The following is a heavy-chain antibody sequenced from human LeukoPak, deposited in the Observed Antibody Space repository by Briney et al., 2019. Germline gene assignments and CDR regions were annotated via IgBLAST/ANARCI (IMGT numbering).Heavy chain of an antibody. V-gene: IGHV4-39*07. CDR2: IYYSGST. J-gene: IGHJ6*02. CDR1: GGSISSSNYY. Sequence: SETLSLTCTVSGGSISSSNYYWGWIRQPPGKGLEWIGTIYYSGSTYYNPSLKSRVTISVDTSKNQFSLKLSSVTAADTAVYYCARDGYEYYGMDVWGQGTTVTVSS. D-gene: IGHD2-2*03. CDR3: ARDGYEYYGMDV.